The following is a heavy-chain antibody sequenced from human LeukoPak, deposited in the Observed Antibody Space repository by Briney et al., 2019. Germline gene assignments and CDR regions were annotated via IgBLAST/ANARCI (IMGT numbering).Heavy chain of an antibody. CDR2: ISSSSSYI. CDR1: GLTFGSFS. Sequence: TARRSLRLSCSASGLTFGSFSMNSVRQAPGEGLGWVSSISSSSSYIYYADSVKGRFTISRYNAKNSLYLQMNSLRAEDTDVYYCARGFDRGNSFPDDYWGQGTLVTVSS. V-gene: IGHV3-21*01. D-gene: IGHD4-23*01. CDR3: ARGFDRGNSFPDDY. J-gene: IGHJ4*02.